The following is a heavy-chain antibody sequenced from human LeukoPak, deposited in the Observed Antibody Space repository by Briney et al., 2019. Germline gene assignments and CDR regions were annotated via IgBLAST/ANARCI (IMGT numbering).Heavy chain of an antibody. D-gene: IGHD1-26*01. CDR3: ARGLKYGTNYYMDV. CDR1: GGTFSSYA. Sequence: ASVKVSCKASGGTFSSYAISWVRQAPGQGLEWMGGIIPIFGTANYAQKFQGRVTITTDESTSTAYMELSSLRSEDTAVYYCARGLKYGTNYYMDVWGKGTTVTVSS. J-gene: IGHJ6*03. V-gene: IGHV1-69*05. CDR2: IIPIFGTA.